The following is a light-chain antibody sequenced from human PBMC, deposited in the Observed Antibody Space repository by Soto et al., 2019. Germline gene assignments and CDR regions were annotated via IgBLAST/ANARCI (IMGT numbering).Light chain of an antibody. CDR3: HQYYDSPLT. V-gene: IGKV1-5*03. Sequence: DTQMTQSPSTLSASVGDRVTITCRASQSISSWLAWYQQKPGKAPKLLIYKASSLESGVPSRFSGSGSGTDFTLTISSVQAEDVAVYYCHQYYDSPLTFGQGTRLEIK. J-gene: IGKJ5*01. CDR1: QSISSW. CDR2: KAS.